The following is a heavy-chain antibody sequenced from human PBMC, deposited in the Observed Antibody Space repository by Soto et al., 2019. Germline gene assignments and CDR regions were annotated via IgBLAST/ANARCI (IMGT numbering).Heavy chain of an antibody. D-gene: IGHD3-3*01. CDR2: ISGSGGST. CDR1: GFTFSSYA. V-gene: IGHV3-23*01. J-gene: IGHJ4*02. Sequence: GGSLRLSCAASGFTFSSYAMSWVRQAPGKGLKWVSAISGSGGSTYYADSVNGRFTISRDNSKNTLYLQMNSLRAEGIAVYYCAIGGYYFWSGHVPFHYWGQGALVAIFS. CDR3: AIGGYYFWSGHVPFHY.